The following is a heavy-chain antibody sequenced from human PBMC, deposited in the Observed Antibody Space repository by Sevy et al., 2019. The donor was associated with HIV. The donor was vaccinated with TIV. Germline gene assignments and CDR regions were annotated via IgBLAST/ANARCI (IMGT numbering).Heavy chain of an antibody. CDR3: AREAQVVGVDLDF. CDR1: GFTFSSHS. V-gene: IGHV3-21*01. D-gene: IGHD1-26*01. CDR2: ISSTCSYI. Sequence: GGSLRLSCAASGFTFSSHSMNWVRQAPGKGLEWVASISSTCSYIYHADSVKGRFTVSRDNAKNSLFLQMNNLRVDDTTVYYFAREAQVVGVDLDFGGQGTLFTVSS. J-gene: IGHJ4*02.